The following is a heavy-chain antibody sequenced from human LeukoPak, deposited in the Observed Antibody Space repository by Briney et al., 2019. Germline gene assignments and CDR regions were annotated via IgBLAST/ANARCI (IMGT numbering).Heavy chain of an antibody. CDR2: ISYDGSNK. V-gene: IGHV3-30*18. CDR3: VKERDPYSYGPFDY. J-gene: IGHJ4*02. D-gene: IGHD5-18*01. Sequence: PGRSLRLSCAASGFTFSSYGMHWVRQAPGKGLEWVAVISYDGSNKYYADSVKGRFTISRDNSKNTLYLQLNSLRAEDTAVYYCVKERDPYSYGPFDYWGQGTLVTVSS. CDR1: GFTFSSYG.